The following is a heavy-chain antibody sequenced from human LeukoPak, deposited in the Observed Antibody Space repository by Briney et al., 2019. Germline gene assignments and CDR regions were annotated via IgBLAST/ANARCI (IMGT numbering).Heavy chain of an antibody. J-gene: IGHJ4*02. D-gene: IGHD6-6*01. CDR3: ATVISAVEMGGGFDY. CDR2: IRSGGNNK. CDR1: GFTFINYG. Sequence: GGSLRLSCAASGFTFINYGMHWVRQAPGKGLEWVSFIRSGGNNKYYADSVKGRFSISRDNSKNTVYLQMNSLRPEDTAFYYCATVISAVEMGGGFDYWGQGTLVTVSS. V-gene: IGHV3-30*02.